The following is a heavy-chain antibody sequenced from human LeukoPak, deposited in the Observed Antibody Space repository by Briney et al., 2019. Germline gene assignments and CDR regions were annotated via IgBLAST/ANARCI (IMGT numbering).Heavy chain of an antibody. CDR2: ISAYNRKT. CDR1: GYIFTTTY. Sequence: ASVKVSCKASGYIFTTTYITWVRQAPGQGLELMGWISAYNRKTRYEQKFQGRVTMTTDTPTSTAYMELRSLRSDDTAMYYCARVVDFWGVRNWFDTWGQGTLVTVSS. J-gene: IGHJ5*02. D-gene: IGHD3-3*01. V-gene: IGHV1-18*01. CDR3: ARVVDFWGVRNWFDT.